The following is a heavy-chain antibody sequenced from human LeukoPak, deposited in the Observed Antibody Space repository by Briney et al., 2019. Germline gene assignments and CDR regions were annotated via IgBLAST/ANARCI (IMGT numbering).Heavy chain of an antibody. J-gene: IGHJ4*02. D-gene: IGHD5-12*01. Sequence: PSETLSLTCTVSGGSISSSSYYWGWIRQPPGKGLEWIGSIYYSGSTYYNPSLKSRVTISVDTSKNQFSLKLSSVTAADTAVYYCARLGSGYLYYFDYWGQGTLVTVSS. CDR1: GGSISSSSYY. CDR3: ARLGSGYLYYFDY. V-gene: IGHV4-39*07. CDR2: IYYSGST.